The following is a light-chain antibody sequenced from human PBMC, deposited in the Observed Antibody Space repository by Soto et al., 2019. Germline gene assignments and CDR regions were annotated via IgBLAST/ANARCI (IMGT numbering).Light chain of an antibody. CDR1: SRDVGGYHY. V-gene: IGLV2-14*01. CDR2: EVS. CDR3: ISYTSSSTWV. J-gene: IGLJ3*02. Sequence: QSALTQPASVSGSPGQSITISCTGTSRDVGGYHYVSWYQQHPGKAPKLMIYEVSNRPSGVSDRFSGSRSGNTASLTISGLQAEDESDYYCISYTSSSTWVFGGGTKLTVL.